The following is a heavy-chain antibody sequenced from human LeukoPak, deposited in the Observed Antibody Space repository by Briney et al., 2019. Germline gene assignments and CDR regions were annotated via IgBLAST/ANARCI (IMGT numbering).Heavy chain of an antibody. CDR3: VGGLRLGELSSLYYFDY. CDR1: GGSISSGGYS. J-gene: IGHJ4*02. Sequence: SETLSLTCAVSGGSISSGGYSWSWIRQPPGKGLEWIGYIYHSGSTYYHPSLKSRFTISVDRSKHQFSLKLSSVTAADTAVYYCVGGLRLGELSSLYYFDYWGQGTLVTVSS. D-gene: IGHD3-16*02. CDR2: IYHSGST. V-gene: IGHV4-30-2*01.